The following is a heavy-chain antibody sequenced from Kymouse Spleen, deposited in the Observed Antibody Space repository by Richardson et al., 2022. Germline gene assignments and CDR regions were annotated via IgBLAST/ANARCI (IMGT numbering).Heavy chain of an antibody. CDR3: TTDPYSSSWYVYYYGMDV. V-gene: IGHV3-15*01. D-gene: IGHD6-13*01. CDR2: IKSKTDGGTT. J-gene: IGHJ6*02. CDR1: GFTFSNAW. Sequence: EVQLVESGGGLVKPGGSLRLSCAASGFTFSNAWMSWVRQAPGKGLEWVGRIKSKTDGGTTDYAAPVKGRFTISRDDSKNTLYLQMNSLKTEDTAVYYCTTDPYSSSWYVYYYGMDVWGQGTTVTVSS.